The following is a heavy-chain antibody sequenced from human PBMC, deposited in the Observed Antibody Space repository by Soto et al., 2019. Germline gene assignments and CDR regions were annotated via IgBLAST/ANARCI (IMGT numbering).Heavy chain of an antibody. CDR3: AKDLYGDYPGGAFDI. Sequence: QVQLEESGGGVVQPGRSLRLSCAASGFTFSSYGMHWVRQAPGKGLEWVAVISYDGSNKYYADSVKGRFTISRDNSKNTLYLQMNSLRAEDTAVYYCAKDLYGDYPGGAFDIWGQGTMVTVSS. D-gene: IGHD4-17*01. CDR2: ISYDGSNK. V-gene: IGHV3-30*18. CDR1: GFTFSSYG. J-gene: IGHJ3*02.